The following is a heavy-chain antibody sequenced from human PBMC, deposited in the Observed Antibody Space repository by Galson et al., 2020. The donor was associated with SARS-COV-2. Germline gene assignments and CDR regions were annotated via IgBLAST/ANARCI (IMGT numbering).Heavy chain of an antibody. V-gene: IGHV3-30*03. CDR3: ARSGGFYFYYMDV. CDR2: ILYDGSQK. CDR1: GFTFSHYG. D-gene: IGHD1-26*01. Sequence: GGSLRLSCAASGFTFSHYGMHWVRQAPGKGLEWVAAILYDGSQKYSADSVKGRFTISRDNSKNMMYLQMNSLRVEDTAIYYCARSGGFYFYYMDVWGKGTTVTVSS. J-gene: IGHJ6*03.